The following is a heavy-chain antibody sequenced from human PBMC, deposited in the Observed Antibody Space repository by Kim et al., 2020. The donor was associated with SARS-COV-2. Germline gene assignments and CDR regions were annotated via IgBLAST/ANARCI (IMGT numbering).Heavy chain of an antibody. CDR1: EISINLNY. CDR2: IYGGGT. CDR3: ARPHSSAYAYAMDV. D-gene: IGHD3-22*01. J-gene: IGHJ6*02. V-gene: IGHV3-53*01. Sequence: GGSLRLSCVASEISINLNYMSWVRQAPGKGLEWVSVIYGGGTSYADSVKGRFTISRDNSKNMLYLQMNSLRAEDTAVYFCARPHSSAYAYAMDVWGQGTT.